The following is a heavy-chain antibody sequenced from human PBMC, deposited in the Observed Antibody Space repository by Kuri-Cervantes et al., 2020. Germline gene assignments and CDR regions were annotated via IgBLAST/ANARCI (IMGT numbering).Heavy chain of an antibody. D-gene: IGHD5-12*01. J-gene: IGHJ4*02. CDR3: ARLWWLLGYFDY. CDR2: ISYGGSNK. CDR1: GFTFSSYG. Sequence: LSLTCAASGFTFSSYGMHWVRQAPGKGLEWVAVISYGGSNKYYADSVKGRFTISRDNSKNTLYLQMNSLRAEDTAVYYCARLWWLLGYFDYWGQGTLVTVSS. V-gene: IGHV3-30*03.